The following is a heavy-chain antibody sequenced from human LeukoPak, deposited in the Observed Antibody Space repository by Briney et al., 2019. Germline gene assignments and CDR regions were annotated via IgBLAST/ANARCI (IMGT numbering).Heavy chain of an antibody. CDR3: ARVPSYYDSSGYSYYFDC. J-gene: IGHJ4*02. D-gene: IGHD3-22*01. CDR1: GFTFSSYS. V-gene: IGHV3-48*01. Sequence: GGSLRLSCAASGFTFSSYSMNWVRQAPGKGLEWVSYVSSSSSTKYYTDSVKGRFTISRDNAKNSLYLQMNSLRAEDTAVYYCARVPSYYDSSGYSYYFDCWGQGTLVTVSS. CDR2: VSSSSSTK.